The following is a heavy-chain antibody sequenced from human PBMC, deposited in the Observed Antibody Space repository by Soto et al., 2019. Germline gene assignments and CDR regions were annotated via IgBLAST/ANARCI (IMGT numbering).Heavy chain of an antibody. Sequence: GESLKISCKGSGFSFTTYWIAWVRQMPGKGLEWMGIIYPGDSKTTYSPSFQGQVTISADKSISTAYLQWSSLKPSDSAMYYCARYHFDNIGYQADYWGPGTLVPVAS. D-gene: IGHD3-22*01. CDR2: IYPGDSKT. V-gene: IGHV5-51*01. CDR3: ARYHFDNIGYQADY. J-gene: IGHJ4*02. CDR1: GFSFTTYW.